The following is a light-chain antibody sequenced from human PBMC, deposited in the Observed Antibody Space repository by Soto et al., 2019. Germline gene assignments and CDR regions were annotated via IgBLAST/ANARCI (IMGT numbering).Light chain of an antibody. J-gene: IGLJ7*01. Sequence: QSALTQPASVSGSPGQSITISCTGTSSDVGRYNLVSWYQQHPGKAPKLMISEVSKRPSGISDRFSGSKSGSTASLTISGLQAEDEADYYRCSYAGTSTHTVFGGGTQLTVL. V-gene: IGLV2-23*02. CDR3: CSYAGTSTHTV. CDR1: SSDVGRYNL. CDR2: EVS.